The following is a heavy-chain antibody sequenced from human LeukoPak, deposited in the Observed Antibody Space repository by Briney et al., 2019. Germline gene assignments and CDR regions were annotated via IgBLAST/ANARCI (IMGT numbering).Heavy chain of an antibody. CDR1: GGSISSYY. Sequence: SETLSLTSTVSGGSISSYYWSWIRPPPGKGLEWMGYIYYSGSTNYNPSLTSRVTISVDTYKNQFSLKLSSVTAADTAVYYCARSPTRWIQLWFDYWGQGTLVIVSS. CDR2: IYYSGST. CDR3: ARSPTRWIQLWFDY. D-gene: IGHD5-18*01. J-gene: IGHJ4*02. V-gene: IGHV4-59*08.